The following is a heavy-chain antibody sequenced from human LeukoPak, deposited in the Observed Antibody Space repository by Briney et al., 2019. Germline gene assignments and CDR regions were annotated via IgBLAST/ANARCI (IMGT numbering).Heavy chain of an antibody. CDR1: GFTFSSFS. D-gene: IGHD6-13*01. CDR2: IKSDGSEK. J-gene: IGHJ4*02. CDR3: ARTYSSIERGY. V-gene: IGHV3-7*04. Sequence: GGSLRLSCAASGFTFSSFSMSWVRQAPGQGLEWVANIKSDGSEKYHVDSVKGRFTISRDNAKNSLYLQMNSLRGEDTAVYYCARTYSSIERGYWGQGTLVTVSS.